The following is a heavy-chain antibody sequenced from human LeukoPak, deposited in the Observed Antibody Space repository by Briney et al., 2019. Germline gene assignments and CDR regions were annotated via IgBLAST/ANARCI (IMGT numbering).Heavy chain of an antibody. CDR1: GFTFSSYS. J-gene: IGHJ4*02. CDR2: ISSSSSTI. Sequence: GGSLRLSCAASGFTFSSYSMNWVRQAPGKGLEWVSYISSSSSTIYYADSVKGRFTISRDNAKNSLYLQMNSLRAEDTAVYYCARDLRSYSSSWRGFDYWGQGTLVTVSS. CDR3: ARDLRSYSSSWRGFDY. V-gene: IGHV3-48*01. D-gene: IGHD6-13*01.